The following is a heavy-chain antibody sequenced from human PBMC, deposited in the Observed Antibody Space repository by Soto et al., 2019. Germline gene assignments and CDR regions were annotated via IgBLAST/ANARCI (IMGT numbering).Heavy chain of an antibody. J-gene: IGHJ5*02. D-gene: IGHD3-9*01. CDR3: AKDGNPIPYLTGYYRLGWFDP. Sequence: GGSLRLSCAASGFTFSSYAMSWVRQSPGKGLEWVSAISGSGGSTYYADSVKGRFTISRDNSKNTLYLQMNSLRAEDTAVYYCAKDGNPIPYLTGYYRLGWFDPWGQGTLVTVSS. V-gene: IGHV3-23*01. CDR2: ISGSGGST. CDR1: GFTFSSYA.